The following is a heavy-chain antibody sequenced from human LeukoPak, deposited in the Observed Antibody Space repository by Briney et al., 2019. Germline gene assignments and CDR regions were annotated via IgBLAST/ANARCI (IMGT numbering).Heavy chain of an antibody. CDR1: GGSFSGYY. CDR2: INHSGST. CDR3: ARGDSGSYPPTYDY. J-gene: IGHJ4*02. Sequence: PSETLSLTCAVYGGSFSGYYWSWIRQPPGKGLEWIGEINHSGSTTYYPSLKRRVTISVDTSKIQFSLKLSSVTAADTAVFYCARGDSGSYPPTYDYWGQGTLVTVSS. V-gene: IGHV4-34*01. D-gene: IGHD1-26*01.